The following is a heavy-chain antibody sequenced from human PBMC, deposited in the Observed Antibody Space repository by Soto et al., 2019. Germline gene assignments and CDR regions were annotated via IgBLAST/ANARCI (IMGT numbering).Heavy chain of an antibody. CDR1: GGSISSSNW. CDR2: IYHGGST. Sequence: QVQLQESGPGLVKPSGTLSLTCTVSGGSISSSNWWNWVRQPPGKGLEWIGEIYHGGSTNYNPSLKSRATISVDKPKNQFSLKLTSVTAADTAVYYCARSYFGADYWGQGALVTVSS. V-gene: IGHV4-4*02. J-gene: IGHJ4*02. D-gene: IGHD3-10*01. CDR3: ARSYFGADY.